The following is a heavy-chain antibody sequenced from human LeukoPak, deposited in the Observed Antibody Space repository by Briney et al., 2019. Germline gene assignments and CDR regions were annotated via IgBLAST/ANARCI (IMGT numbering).Heavy chain of an antibody. V-gene: IGHV3-48*03. CDR3: VREGSNASYYLDAFDI. CDR2: ISSSGSAI. Sequence: PGGSLRLSCAASGFTFNSYEMNWVRQAPGKGLEWISYISSSGSAIHCAASVKGRFTISRDNARNSLSLQMNSLSAEDTALYYCVREGSNASYYLDAFDIWGQGTVVTVSS. J-gene: IGHJ3*02. D-gene: IGHD3-22*01. CDR1: GFTFNSYE.